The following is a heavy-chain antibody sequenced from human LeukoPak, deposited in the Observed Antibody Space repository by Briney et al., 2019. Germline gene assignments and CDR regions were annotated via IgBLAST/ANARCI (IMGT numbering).Heavy chain of an antibody. CDR1: GFTFSYYT. Sequence: GGSLRLSCVASGFTFSYYTMDWARQAPGKGLEWISYIRSSDGTVSYADSVKGRFTISTDTAKNSLFLQMNSLSAEDTAVYYCARDHAYAFDIWGQGTMVTVSS. J-gene: IGHJ3*02. CDR2: IRSSDGTV. V-gene: IGHV3-48*01. CDR3: ARDHAYAFDI.